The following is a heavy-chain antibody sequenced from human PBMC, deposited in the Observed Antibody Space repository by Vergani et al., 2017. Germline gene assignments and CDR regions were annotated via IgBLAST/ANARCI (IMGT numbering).Heavy chain of an antibody. V-gene: IGHV1-69*12. J-gene: IGHJ6*02. CDR3: ARDGPEQLAYYYYGMDV. D-gene: IGHD6-13*01. CDR2: IIPICGTA. Sequence: QGQLAQSGAEVKKPGSSVKVSCKASGGTFSSYAISWVRQAPGQGLEWMGGIIPICGTANYAQKFQGRVTITADESTSTAYMELSSLRSEDTAVYYCARDGPEQLAYYYYGMDVWGQGTTVTVSS. CDR1: GGTFSSYA.